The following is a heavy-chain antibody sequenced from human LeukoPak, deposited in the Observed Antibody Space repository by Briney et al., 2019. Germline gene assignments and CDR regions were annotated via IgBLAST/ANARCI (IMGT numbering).Heavy chain of an antibody. D-gene: IGHD6-13*01. CDR2: ISWNSGSV. Sequence: PGGSLSLSCAASGFTFNNYAMNWVRQAPGKGLEWVSGISWNSGSVAYADSVKGRFTISRDNAKNSLYLQMNSLRPEDTALYYCAKGWEAAIAAARTSYFDYWGQGTLVTVSS. CDR3: AKGWEAAIAAARTSYFDY. J-gene: IGHJ4*02. CDR1: GFTFNNYA. V-gene: IGHV3-9*01.